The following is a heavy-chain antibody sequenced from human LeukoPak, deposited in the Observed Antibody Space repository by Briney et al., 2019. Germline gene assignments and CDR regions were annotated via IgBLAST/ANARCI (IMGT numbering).Heavy chain of an antibody. D-gene: IGHD4-11*01. CDR2: IYYSGST. CDR3: ARASSNYEGGTGVYYYYYYMDV. V-gene: IGHV4-31*03. J-gene: IGHJ6*03. CDR1: GGSISSGGYY. Sequence: PSQTLSLTCTVSGGSISSGGYYWSWIRQHPGKGLEWIGYIYYSGSTYYNPSLKSRVTISVDTSKNQFSLKLSSVTAADTAVYYCARASSNYEGGTGVYYYYYYMDVWGKGTTVTVSS.